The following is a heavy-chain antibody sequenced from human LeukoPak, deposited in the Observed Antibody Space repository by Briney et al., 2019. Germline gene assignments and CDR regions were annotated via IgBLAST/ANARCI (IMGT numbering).Heavy chain of an antibody. CDR3: ARVIIAVAGPHFDY. Sequence: GESLKISCKGSGYSFTSYGISWVRQAPGQGLEWMGWISAYNGNTNYAQKLQGRVTMTTDTSTSTAYMELRSLRSDDTAVYYCARVIIAVAGPHFDYWGQGTLVTVSS. CDR2: ISAYNGNT. CDR1: GYSFTSYG. V-gene: IGHV1-18*01. D-gene: IGHD6-19*01. J-gene: IGHJ4*02.